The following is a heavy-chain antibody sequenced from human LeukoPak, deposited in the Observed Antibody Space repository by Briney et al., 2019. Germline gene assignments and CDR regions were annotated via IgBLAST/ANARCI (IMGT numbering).Heavy chain of an antibody. V-gene: IGHV2-70*11. CDR3: ARTTVTDPYNYYYYYGMDV. J-gene: IGHJ6*02. D-gene: IGHD4-17*01. Sequence: SGPTLVNPTQTLTLTCTFSGFSLSTSGMCVSWIRQPPGKALEWLARIDWDDDKYYSTSLKTRLTISKDTSKNQVVLTMTNMDPVDTATYYCARTTVTDPYNYYYYYGMDVWGQGTTVTVSS. CDR1: GFSLSTSGMC. CDR2: IDWDDDK.